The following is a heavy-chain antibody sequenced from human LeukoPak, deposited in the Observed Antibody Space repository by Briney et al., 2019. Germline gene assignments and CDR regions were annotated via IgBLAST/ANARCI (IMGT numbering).Heavy chain of an antibody. V-gene: IGHV3-33*01. CDR2: IWYDGSNK. CDR1: GFTFSNYA. CDR3: ARDQLYCSGGICYFDY. D-gene: IGHD2-15*01. J-gene: IGHJ4*02. Sequence: GGSLRLLCAASGFTFSNYALHWVRQAPGKGLEWVAVIWYDGSNKYYADSVKGRFTISRDNAKNTLYLQMNGLRTEDTAVYYCARDQLYCSGGICYFDYWGQGTLVTVSS.